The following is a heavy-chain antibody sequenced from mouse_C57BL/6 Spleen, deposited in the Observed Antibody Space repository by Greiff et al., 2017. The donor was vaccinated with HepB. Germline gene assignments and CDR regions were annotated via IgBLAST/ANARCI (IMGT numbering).Heavy chain of an antibody. CDR2: INPRNGGT. J-gene: IGHJ1*03. D-gene: IGHD2-5*01. V-gene: IGHV1-53*01. CDR3: ARAYYSNYARYFDV. CDR1: GYTFTSYW. Sequence: VQLQQSGTELVKPGASVKLSCKASGYTFTSYWMHWVKQRPGQGLEWIGNINPRNGGTNYNEKFKSKAKLTVDKSSSTAYMQLRSLTSEDSAVYYCARAYYSNYARYFDVWGTGTTVTVSS.